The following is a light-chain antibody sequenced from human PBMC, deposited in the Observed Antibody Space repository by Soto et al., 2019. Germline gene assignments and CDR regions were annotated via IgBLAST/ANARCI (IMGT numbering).Light chain of an antibody. J-gene: IGKJ4*01. CDR3: QQSYSTPLT. V-gene: IGKV1-39*01. CDR1: QSISSY. Sequence: DIQMTMPPSAVSASVGDRVTITCRASQSISSYLNWYQQKPGKAPKLLIYAASSLQSGVPSRFSGSGSGTDFTLTISSLQPEDFATYYCQQSYSTPLTFGGGTKVDI. CDR2: AAS.